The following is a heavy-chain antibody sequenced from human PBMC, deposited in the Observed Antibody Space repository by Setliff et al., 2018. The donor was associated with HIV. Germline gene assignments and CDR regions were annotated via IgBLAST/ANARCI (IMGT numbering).Heavy chain of an antibody. CDR3: ARADCGGDCYLPYYFDH. J-gene: IGHJ4*02. Sequence: PGESLKISCETSGYSFTTHWIAWVRQTPGKGLEWMGIISPSDSDTRHSPSFQGQVTMSADKSVSTAYLQWSSLRAADTAVYYCARADCGGDCYLPYYFDHWGQGTLVTVSS. D-gene: IGHD2-21*02. CDR1: GYSFTTHW. CDR2: ISPSDSDT. V-gene: IGHV5-51*01.